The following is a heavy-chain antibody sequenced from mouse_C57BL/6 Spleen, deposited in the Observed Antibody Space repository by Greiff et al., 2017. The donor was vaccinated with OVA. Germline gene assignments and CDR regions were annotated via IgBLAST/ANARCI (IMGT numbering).Heavy chain of an antibody. V-gene: IGHV1-59*01. Sequence: QVQLQQPGAELVRPGTSVKLSCKASGYTFTSYWMHWVKQRPGQGLEWIGVIDPSDSYTNYNQKFKGKATLTVDTSASTAYMQLSSLTSEDSAVYYCARGGDSSGYTDYWGQGTTLTVAS. J-gene: IGHJ2*01. CDR2: IDPSDSYT. CDR3: ARGGDSSGYTDY. D-gene: IGHD3-2*02. CDR1: GYTFTSYW.